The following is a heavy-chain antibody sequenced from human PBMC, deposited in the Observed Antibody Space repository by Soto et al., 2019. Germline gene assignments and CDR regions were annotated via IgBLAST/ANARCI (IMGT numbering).Heavy chain of an antibody. CDR3: AKRFITIFGVQPGPGYFQH. Sequence: GGSLRLSCAASGFTFSSDAMSWVRQAPGKGLEWVSAISGSGGSTYYADSVKGRFTISRDNSKNTLYLQMNSLRAEDTAVYYCAKRFITIFGVQPGPGYFQHWGQGTLVTVSS. D-gene: IGHD3-3*01. J-gene: IGHJ1*01. CDR1: GFTFSSDA. V-gene: IGHV3-23*01. CDR2: ISGSGGST.